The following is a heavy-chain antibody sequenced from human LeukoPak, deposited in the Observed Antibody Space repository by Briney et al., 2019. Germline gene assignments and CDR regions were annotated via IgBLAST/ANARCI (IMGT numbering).Heavy chain of an antibody. CDR1: GGSISSGDYY. J-gene: IGHJ4*02. D-gene: IGHD3-3*01. Sequence: PSQTLSLTCTVSGGSISSGDYYWSWIRQPPGKGLEWIGRIYTSGSTNYNPSLKSRVTMSVDTSKNQFSLKLSSVTAADTAVYYCAREYSSSDFWSGYSDYWGQGTLVTVSS. CDR2: IYTSGST. CDR3: AREYSSSDFWSGYSDY. V-gene: IGHV4-61*02.